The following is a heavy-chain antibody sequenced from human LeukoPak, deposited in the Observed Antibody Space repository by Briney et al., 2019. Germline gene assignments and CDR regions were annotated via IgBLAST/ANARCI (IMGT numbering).Heavy chain of an antibody. D-gene: IGHD3-10*02. CDR1: GFTFSSYG. CDR2: ISYDGSNK. Sequence: PGGSLRLSCGASGFTFSSYGMHWVRQAPGKGLEWVAVISYDGSNKYYADSVKGRFTISRDNSKNTLYLQMNSLRAEDTAVYYCARAYSYVRDLHYWGQGTLVIVSS. CDR3: ARAYSYVRDLHY. J-gene: IGHJ4*02. V-gene: IGHV3-30*03.